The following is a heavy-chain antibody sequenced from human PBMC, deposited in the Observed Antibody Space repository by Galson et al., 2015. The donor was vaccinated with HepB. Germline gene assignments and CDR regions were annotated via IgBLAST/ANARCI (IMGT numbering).Heavy chain of an antibody. CDR2: IYTSGST. V-gene: IGHV4-4*07. CDR1: GGSISSYY. J-gene: IGHJ4*02. D-gene: IGHD4-17*01. Sequence: LSLTCTVSGGSISSYYWSWIRQPAGKGLEWIGRIYTSGSTNYNPSLKSRVTMSVDTSKNQLSLKLSSVTAADTAVYYCARGGSVGDYGDYDYWGQGTLVTVSS. CDR3: ARGGSVGDYGDYDY.